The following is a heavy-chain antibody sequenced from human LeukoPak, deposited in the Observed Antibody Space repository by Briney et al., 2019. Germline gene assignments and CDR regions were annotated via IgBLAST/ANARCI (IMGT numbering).Heavy chain of an antibody. J-gene: IGHJ4*02. D-gene: IGHD3-10*01. V-gene: IGHV3-7*01. CDR3: ARSSQLLWFGEYGTLGY. Sequence: GGSLRLSCAASGFTFSSYWMSWVRQAPGKGLEWVANIKQDGSEKYYVDSVKGRSTISRDNAKNSLYLQMNSLRAEDTAVYYCARSSQLLWFGEYGTLGYWGQGTLVTVSS. CDR2: IKQDGSEK. CDR1: GFTFSSYW.